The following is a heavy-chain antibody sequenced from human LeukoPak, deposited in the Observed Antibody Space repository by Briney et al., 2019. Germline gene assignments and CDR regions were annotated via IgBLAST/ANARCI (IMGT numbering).Heavy chain of an antibody. Sequence: SSETLSLTCTASGASISSYYWSWIRQPPGKGLEWIGNIYYSGGTNYYPSLKSRVTISVDTSKNQFSQTLTSVTAADTAAYYCARDTAPVYWGQGTLVTVSS. CDR2: IYYSGGT. V-gene: IGHV4-59*01. CDR3: ARDTAPVY. D-gene: IGHD2-21*02. J-gene: IGHJ4*02. CDR1: GASISSYY.